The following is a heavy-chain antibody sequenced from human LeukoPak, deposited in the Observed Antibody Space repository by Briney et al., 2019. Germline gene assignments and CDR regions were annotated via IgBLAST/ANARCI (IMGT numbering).Heavy chain of an antibody. CDR1: GFTFSSCW. Sequence: GGSLRLSCAASGFTFSSCWMSWVRQAPGKGLEWVANIKQDGSEKYYVDSVKGRFTISRDNAKNSLFLQMNSLRAVDTAVYYCARVVGATPDYWGQGALVTVSS. CDR2: IKQDGSEK. V-gene: IGHV3-7*03. J-gene: IGHJ4*02. CDR3: ARVVGATPDY. D-gene: IGHD1-26*01.